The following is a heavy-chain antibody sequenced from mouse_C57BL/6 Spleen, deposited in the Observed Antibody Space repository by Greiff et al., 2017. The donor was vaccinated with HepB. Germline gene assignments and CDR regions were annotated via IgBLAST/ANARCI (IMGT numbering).Heavy chain of an antibody. D-gene: IGHD2-4*01. J-gene: IGHJ3*01. CDR3: ARDDYDGVC. V-gene: IGHV3-6*01. Sequence: EVQLVESGPGLVKPSQSLSLTCSVTGYSITSGYYWNWIRQFPGNKLEWMGYISYDGSNNYNPSLKNRISITRDTSKNQFFLKLNSVTTEDTATYYCARDDYDGVCWGQGTLVTVSA. CDR1: GYSITSGYY. CDR2: ISYDGSN.